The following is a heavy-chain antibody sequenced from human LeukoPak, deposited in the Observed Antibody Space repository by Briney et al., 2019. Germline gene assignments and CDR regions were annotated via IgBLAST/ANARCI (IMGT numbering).Heavy chain of an antibody. D-gene: IGHD4/OR15-4a*01. CDR1: GFTFSNYW. CDR3: ARGVLTDDY. V-gene: IGHV3-74*01. J-gene: IGHJ4*02. Sequence: GGSLRLSCAASGFTFSNYWMHWVRQAPGKGLVWVSRINSDGINTSYADSVKGRFTISRDNAKNTLNLQMNSLRAEDTAVYYCARGVLTDDYWGQGTLVTVSS. CDR2: INSDGINT.